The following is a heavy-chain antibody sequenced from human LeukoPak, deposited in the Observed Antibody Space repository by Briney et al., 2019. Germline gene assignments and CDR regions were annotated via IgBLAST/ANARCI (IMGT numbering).Heavy chain of an antibody. Sequence: GGSLRLSCAAFGFTFSSYSMNWVRQAPGKGLEWVSSISSSSSYIYYADSVKGRFTISRDNAKNSLYLQMNSLRAEDTAVYYCARDPRGSSSNNWFDPWGQGTLVTVSS. CDR3: ARDPRGSSSNNWFDP. J-gene: IGHJ5*02. V-gene: IGHV3-21*01. D-gene: IGHD6-6*01. CDR1: GFTFSSYS. CDR2: ISSSSSYI.